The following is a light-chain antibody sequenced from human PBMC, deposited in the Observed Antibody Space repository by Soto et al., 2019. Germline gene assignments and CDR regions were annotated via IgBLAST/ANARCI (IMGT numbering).Light chain of an antibody. CDR2: KAS. J-gene: IGKJ1*01. CDR3: QQHTT. V-gene: IGKV1-5*03. Sequence: DIQMTQSPSTLSASVGDRVTITCRASQSISSWLAWYQQKPGKAPRLLIYKASSLASGVPSRFSGSGSGTEFTLTISSLQPGDVATYHCQQHTTFGQGTKVDIK. CDR1: QSISSW.